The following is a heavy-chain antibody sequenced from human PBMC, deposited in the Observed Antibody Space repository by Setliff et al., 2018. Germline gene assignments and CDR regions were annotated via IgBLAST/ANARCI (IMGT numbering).Heavy chain of an antibody. J-gene: IGHJ3*01. CDR2: IIPMFDTG. CDR1: GGTFGSSA. CDR3: ARDKADYYDRSGYSGASDV. D-gene: IGHD3-22*01. V-gene: IGHV1-69*13. Sequence: SVKVSCKASGGTFGSSALSWVRQAPGQGLGWMGGIIPMFDTGIYAEKFQGRVTLSADESTSTVYMELTRLRPEDTAIYYCARDKADYYDRSGYSGASDVWGQGTMVTVSS.